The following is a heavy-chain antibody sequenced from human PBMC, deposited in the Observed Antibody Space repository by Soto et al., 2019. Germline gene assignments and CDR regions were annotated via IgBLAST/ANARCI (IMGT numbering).Heavy chain of an antibody. V-gene: IGHV1-2*04. CDR2: INPNSGGT. J-gene: IGHJ4*02. Sequence: ASVKISCKASGYTFTGYYMHGVRQAPGQGLEWMGWINPNSGGTNYAQKFQGWVTMTRDKSTSTAYMELSSLRSEDTAVYYCARTRAYDTQESDFDYWGQGTLVTVSS. D-gene: IGHD3-22*01. CDR3: ARTRAYDTQESDFDY. CDR1: GYTFTGYY.